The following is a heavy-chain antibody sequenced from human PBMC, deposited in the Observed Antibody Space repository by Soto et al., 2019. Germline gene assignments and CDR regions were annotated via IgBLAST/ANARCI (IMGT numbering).Heavy chain of an antibody. D-gene: IGHD5-18*01. Sequence: QVQLVQSGAEVKKPGASVKVSCKASGYTFTSYAMHWVRQAPGQRLEWMGWINAGNGNTKYSQKFQGRVTITRDTSAHTAYMELGSLRSEDTAVDYCASTWGGDTAMRYWGQGTLVTVSS. V-gene: IGHV1-3*01. CDR2: INAGNGNT. J-gene: IGHJ4*02. CDR1: GYTFTSYA. CDR3: ASTWGGDTAMRY.